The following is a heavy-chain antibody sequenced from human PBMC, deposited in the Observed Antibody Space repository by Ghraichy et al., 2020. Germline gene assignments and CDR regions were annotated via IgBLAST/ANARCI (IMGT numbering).Heavy chain of an antibody. D-gene: IGHD3-22*01. CDR3: AREHDRVDRHFDL. Sequence: GGSLRLTCAASGFTFSDYYMSWIRQAPGKGLEWVSYISSSSSYTNYADSVKGRFTISRDNAKNSLYLQMNSLRAEDTAVYYCAREHDRVDRHFDLWGRGTLVTVSS. J-gene: IGHJ2*01. CDR1: GFTFSDYY. CDR2: ISSSSSYT. V-gene: IGHV3-11*05.